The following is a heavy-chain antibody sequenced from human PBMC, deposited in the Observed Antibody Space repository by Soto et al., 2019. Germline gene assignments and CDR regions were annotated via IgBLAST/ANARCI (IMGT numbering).Heavy chain of an antibody. CDR3: AKWSYLDY. CDR1: GFSFASFA. Sequence: LRLSCTTSGFSFASFAMTWVRQAPGKGLEWVATISGSDGKTYYADSVKGRFSISRDTSRNTLYLQMNSLRADDTAIYYCAKWSYLDYWGQGTRVTVSS. CDR2: ISGSDGKT. D-gene: IGHD3-3*01. J-gene: IGHJ4*02. V-gene: IGHV3-23*01.